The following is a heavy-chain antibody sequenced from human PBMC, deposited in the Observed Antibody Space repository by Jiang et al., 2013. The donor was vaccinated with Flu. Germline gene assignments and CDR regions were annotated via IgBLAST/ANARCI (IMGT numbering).Heavy chain of an antibody. V-gene: IGHV1-69*04. CDR2: IIPILGIA. J-gene: IGHJ6*04. Sequence: GAEVKKPGASVKVSCKASGGTFSSYAISWVRQAPGQGLEWMGRIIPILGIANYAQKFQGRVTITADKSTSTAYMELSSLRSEDTAVYYCARDREMVVTAGSYYGMDVWGKGTTVTVSS. CDR3: ARDREMVVTAGSYYGMDV. CDR1: GGTFSSYA. D-gene: IGHD2-21*02.